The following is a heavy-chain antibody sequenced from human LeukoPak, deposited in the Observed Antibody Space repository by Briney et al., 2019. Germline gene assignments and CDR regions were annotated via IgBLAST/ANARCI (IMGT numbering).Heavy chain of an antibody. D-gene: IGHD2-15*01. V-gene: IGHV4-34*01. CDR3: ARGPWDIVVVVAATGWFDP. J-gene: IGHJ5*02. Sequence: SETLSLTCAVYGGSFSGYYWSWIRQPPGKGLEWIGEINHSGSTNYNPSLKSRATISVDTSKNQFSLKLSSVTAADTAVYYCARGPWDIVVVVAATGWFDPWGQGTLVTVSS. CDR1: GGSFSGYY. CDR2: INHSGST.